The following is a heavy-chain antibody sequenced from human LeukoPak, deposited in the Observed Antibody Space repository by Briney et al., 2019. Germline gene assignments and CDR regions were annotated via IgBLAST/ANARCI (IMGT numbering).Heavy chain of an antibody. CDR3: ARDLDDTIFGVAGRFDP. D-gene: IGHD3-3*01. CDR2: ISSSSSTI. CDR1: GFTFSSYS. Sequence: GGSLRLSCAASGFTFSSYSMNWVRQAPGKGLEWVSYISSSSSTIYYAVSVKGRFTISRDNDKNSLYLQMNSLRAEDTAVYYCARDLDDTIFGVAGRFDPWGQGTLVTVSS. J-gene: IGHJ5*02. V-gene: IGHV3-48*04.